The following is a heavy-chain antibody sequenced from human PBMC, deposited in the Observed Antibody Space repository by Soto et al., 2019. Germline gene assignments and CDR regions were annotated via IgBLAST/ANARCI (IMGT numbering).Heavy chain of an antibody. J-gene: IGHJ6*02. D-gene: IGHD3-16*01. CDR2: ISPYTGNT. CDR3: VMVDNYVTPTPQDV. CDR1: GYIFVNYG. V-gene: IGHV1-18*01. Sequence: QVQLVQSGDEVKKPGASVKVSCKASGYIFVNYGISWVLQAPRQGLEWIGWISPYTGNTHSASKVQGRLTMTTDTSKSTAYMDLGSLTSDYTAVYYCVMVDNYVTPTPQDVWGQGTTVPVSS.